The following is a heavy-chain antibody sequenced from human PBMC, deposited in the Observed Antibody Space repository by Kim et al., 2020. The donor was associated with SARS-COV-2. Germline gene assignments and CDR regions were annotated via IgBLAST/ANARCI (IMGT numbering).Heavy chain of an antibody. Sequence: GGSLRLSCAASGFTFSSYAMSWVRQAPGKGLEWVSAISGSGGSTYYADSVKGRFTISRDNSKNTLYLQMNSLRAEDTAVYYCAKVQKPLRITMVRGVIGSVFDYWGPGTLVTVSS. D-gene: IGHD3-10*01. J-gene: IGHJ4*02. V-gene: IGHV3-23*01. CDR1: GFTFSSYA. CDR3: AKVQKPLRITMVRGVIGSVFDY. CDR2: ISGSGGST.